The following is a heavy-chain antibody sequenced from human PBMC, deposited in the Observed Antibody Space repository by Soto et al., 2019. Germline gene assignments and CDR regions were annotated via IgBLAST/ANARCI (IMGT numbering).Heavy chain of an antibody. Sequence: PGGSLRLSCAASGFTFSSYGMHWVRQAPGKGLEWVAVISYDGSNKYYADSVKGRFTISRDNSKNTLYLQMNSLRAEDTAVYYCAKDQGWVVYEGFDYWGQGTLVTVSS. CDR3: AKDQGWVVYEGFDY. D-gene: IGHD2-8*02. J-gene: IGHJ4*02. CDR1: GFTFSSYG. CDR2: ISYDGSNK. V-gene: IGHV3-30*18.